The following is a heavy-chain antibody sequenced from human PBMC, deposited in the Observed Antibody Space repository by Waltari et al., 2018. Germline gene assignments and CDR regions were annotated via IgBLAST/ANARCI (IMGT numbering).Heavy chain of an antibody. V-gene: IGHV4-31*03. CDR3: ASSQPYVVVNWYFDL. CDR2: IYYSGST. CDR1: GGSISIGGSY. J-gene: IGHJ2*01. Sequence: QVQLQESGPGLVQPSQTLSLTCTVSGGSISIGGSYWTCILQPPGKGLECIGYIYYSGSTYYNPSLKSRVTISVDTSKNQFSLKLSSVTAADTAVYYCASSQPYVVVNWYFDLWGRGTLVTVSS. D-gene: IGHD2-21*01.